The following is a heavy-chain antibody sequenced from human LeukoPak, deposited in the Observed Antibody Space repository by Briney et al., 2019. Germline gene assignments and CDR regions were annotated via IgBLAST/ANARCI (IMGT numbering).Heavy chain of an antibody. V-gene: IGHV4-59*01. CDR1: GGSISSYY. CDR2: IYYSGST. J-gene: IGHJ3*02. D-gene: IGHD3-3*01. CDR3: ARDGTQVWSGYYQGLDPFDI. Sequence: PSETLSLTCTVSGGSISSYYWSWIRQPPGKGLEWIGYIYYSGSTNYNPSLKSRVAISVDTSTNQFSLKLSSVTAADTAVYYCARDGTQVWSGYYQGLDPFDIWGQGTMVTVPS.